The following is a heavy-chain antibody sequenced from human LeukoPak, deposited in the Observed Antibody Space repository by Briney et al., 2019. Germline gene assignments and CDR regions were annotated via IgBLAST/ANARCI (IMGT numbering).Heavy chain of an antibody. CDR1: GGSISSYY. D-gene: IGHD1-26*01. CDR2: IYYSGRT. V-gene: IGHV4-59*05. Sequence: SETLSLTCTVSGGSISSYYWSWIRQPPGKGLEWIGSIYYSGRTYYNPSLKSRVTISVDTFKNQFSLKLSSVTAADTAVYYCARHCEGATRIRGFDPWGQGTLVTVSS. J-gene: IGHJ5*02. CDR3: ARHCEGATRIRGFDP.